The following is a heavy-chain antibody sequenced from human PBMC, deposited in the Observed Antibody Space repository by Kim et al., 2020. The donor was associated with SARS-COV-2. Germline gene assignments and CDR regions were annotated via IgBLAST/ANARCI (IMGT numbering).Heavy chain of an antibody. D-gene: IGHD3-10*01. Sequence: GGSLRLSCAASGFTFSNAWMSWVRQAPGKGLEWVGRIKSKTDGGTTDYAAPVKGRFTISRDDSKNTLYLQMNSLKTEDTAVYYCTTDGGGYYYGSGSVWGQGTLVTVSS. V-gene: IGHV3-15*01. CDR1: GFTFSNAW. CDR2: IKSKTDGGTT. J-gene: IGHJ4*02. CDR3: TTDGGGYYYGSGSV.